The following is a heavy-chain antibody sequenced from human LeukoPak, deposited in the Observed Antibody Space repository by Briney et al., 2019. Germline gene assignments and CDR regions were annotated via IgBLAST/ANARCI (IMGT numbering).Heavy chain of an antibody. Sequence: GGSLRLSCAASGFTFSDHYMSWIRQAPGKGLEWVSYISGSSTTIYYADSVRGRFTISRENGKNSLYLQMNSLRVEDTAIYYCAREGITIFGVANSNWFDPWGQGTLVTVSS. J-gene: IGHJ5*02. CDR2: ISGSSTTI. CDR1: GFTFSDHY. CDR3: AREGITIFGVANSNWFDP. V-gene: IGHV3-11*01. D-gene: IGHD3-3*01.